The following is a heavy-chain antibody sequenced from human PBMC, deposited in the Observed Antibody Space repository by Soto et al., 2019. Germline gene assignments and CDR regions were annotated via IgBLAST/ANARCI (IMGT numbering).Heavy chain of an antibody. J-gene: IGHJ6*02. CDR2: IYFSGST. CDR3: TRDVDFGEEDF. CDR1: GGSVSGGSYY. Sequence: SETLSLTCTVSGGSVSGGSYYWNWIRQPPGKGLEWIGYIYFSGSTNYNPSLKSRVTMSIDTSKNQFSLKLSSVTAADTAVYFCTRDVDFGEEDFWGQGTKVTVSS. D-gene: IGHD4-17*01. V-gene: IGHV4-61*01.